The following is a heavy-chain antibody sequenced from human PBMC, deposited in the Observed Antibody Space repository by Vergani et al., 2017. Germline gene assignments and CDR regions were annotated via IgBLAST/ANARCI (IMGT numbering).Heavy chain of an antibody. V-gene: IGHV3-23*01. D-gene: IGHD6-6*01. CDR1: GFTFSSYA. CDR3: AKEGSSIAALQVYYYMDV. Sequence: EVQLLESGGGLVQPGGSLRLSCAASGFTFSSYAMSWVRQAPGKGLEWVSAIRGSGGSTYYADSVKGRFTISRDNSKNTLYLQRNSLRAEDTAVYYCAKEGSSIAALQVYYYMDVCGKGTTVTVSS. CDR2: IRGSGGST. J-gene: IGHJ6*03.